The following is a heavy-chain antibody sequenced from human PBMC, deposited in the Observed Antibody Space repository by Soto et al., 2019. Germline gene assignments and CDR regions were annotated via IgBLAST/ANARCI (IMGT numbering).Heavy chain of an antibody. D-gene: IGHD3-16*01. CDR3: ARPGSHWGSSRLFDY. CDR2: ISGSGGSR. J-gene: IGHJ4*02. V-gene: IGHV3-23*01. Sequence: GGSLRLSCAASGFTFSSYAMSWVRQAPGKGLEWVSAISGSGGSRYYADSVKGRFTISRDNSKNTLYLQMNSLRAEDTAVYYCARPGSHWGSSRLFDYWGQGTLVTVSS. CDR1: GFTFSSYA.